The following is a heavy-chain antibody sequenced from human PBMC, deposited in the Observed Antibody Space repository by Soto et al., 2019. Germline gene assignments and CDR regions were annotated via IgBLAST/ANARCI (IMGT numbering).Heavy chain of an antibody. J-gene: IGHJ4*02. CDR2: ST. V-gene: IGHV2-5*01. D-gene: IGHD2-2*01. CDR3: TLRHDSSRGPIY. CDR1: GFSLTSRGMT. Sequence: QITLKESGPTLVKPTQTLTLTCTVSGFSLTSRGMTSGWIRQPPGKAPEWLALSTQYSPSLQSRLTFTTDTSNNQVVLTMTNMDPVDTATYYCTLRHDSSRGPIYWGQGIMVTVSS.